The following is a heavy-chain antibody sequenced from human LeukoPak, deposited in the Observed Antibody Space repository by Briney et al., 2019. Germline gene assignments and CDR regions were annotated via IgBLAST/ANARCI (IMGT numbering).Heavy chain of an antibody. D-gene: IGHD4-17*01. CDR3: ARTTGYYFDY. Sequence: PSETLSLTCAVYGGSFSGYYWSWIRQPPGKGLEWIGEINHSGSTNYNPSLKSRVTISVDTSKNQFSLKLSSVTAADTAMYYCARTTGYYFDYWGQGTLVTVSS. CDR2: INHSGST. J-gene: IGHJ4*02. V-gene: IGHV4-34*01. CDR1: GGSFSGYY.